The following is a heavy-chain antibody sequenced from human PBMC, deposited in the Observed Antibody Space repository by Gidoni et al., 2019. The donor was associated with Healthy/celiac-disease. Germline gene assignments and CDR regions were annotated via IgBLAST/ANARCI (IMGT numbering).Heavy chain of an antibody. Sequence: QVQLVQSGAAVKMPGSSAEVSCNASGGTFSSYAISWVRQAPGQGLEWMERTSPIHGIANNAQKCQGRVTITADKSTSTAYMELSSLRSEDTAVYYCARDPGGDGYQWARGQGTLVTVSS. CDR1: GGTFSSYA. CDR2: TSPIHGIA. J-gene: IGHJ4*02. D-gene: IGHD5-12*01. CDR3: ARDPGGDGYQWA. V-gene: IGHV1-69*09.